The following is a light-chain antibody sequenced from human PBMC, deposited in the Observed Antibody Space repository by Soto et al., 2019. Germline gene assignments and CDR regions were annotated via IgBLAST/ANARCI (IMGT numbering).Light chain of an antibody. V-gene: IGLV2-14*01. CDR3: SSYTSSSTLYV. CDR1: SSDVGGYNY. J-gene: IGLJ1*01. Sequence: QSALTQPASGSGAAGQWSTISCTGTSSDVGGYNYVSWYQQHPGKAPKLMIYDVSNRPSGVSNRFSGSKSGNTASLTISGLQAEDEADYYCSSYTSSSTLYVFGTGTKVTVL. CDR2: DVS.